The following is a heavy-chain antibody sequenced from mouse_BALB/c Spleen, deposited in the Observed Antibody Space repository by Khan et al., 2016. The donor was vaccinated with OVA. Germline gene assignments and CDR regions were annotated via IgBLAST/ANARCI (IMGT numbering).Heavy chain of an antibody. CDR2: IWAGGST. CDR3: ARPYYGSAWFAY. Sequence: QVQLKQSGPGLVAPSQTLSLTCTVSGFSLTTYGVHWVRQPPGKGLEWLGVIWAGGSTNYNSALMSRLIIIKDNSKSQVFLKMNSLQTEDSAIYYCARPYYGSAWFAYWGQGTLVTVSA. D-gene: IGHD1-1*01. CDR1: GFSLTTYG. J-gene: IGHJ3*01. V-gene: IGHV2-9*02.